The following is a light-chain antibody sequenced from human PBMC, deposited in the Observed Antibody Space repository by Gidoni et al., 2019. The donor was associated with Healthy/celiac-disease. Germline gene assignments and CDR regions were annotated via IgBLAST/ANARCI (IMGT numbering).Light chain of an antibody. Sequence: IVSPQSPATLSLSPGERATLSCRASQSVSSYLAWYQQKPGQAPRLLIYDASNRATGIPSRFSGSGSGTDFTLTISSLEPEDFAVYYCQQRSNWPPDTFGGGTKVEIK. CDR3: QQRSNWPPDT. J-gene: IGKJ4*01. CDR1: QSVSSY. CDR2: DAS. V-gene: IGKV3-11*01.